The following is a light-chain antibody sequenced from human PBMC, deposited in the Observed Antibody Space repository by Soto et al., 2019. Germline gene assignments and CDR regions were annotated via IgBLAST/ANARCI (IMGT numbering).Light chain of an antibody. CDR2: DAS. CDR3: QQYNNWPLT. CDR1: QSVRFY. J-gene: IGKJ4*01. Sequence: EIVLTQSPATLSLSPGERATLSCRASQSVRFYLAWYQHKPGQAPRLLMYDASNRATGIPARFSGTGSGTAFTLTISSLQSEDFAVYYCQQYNNWPLTFGGGTK. V-gene: IGKV3-11*01.